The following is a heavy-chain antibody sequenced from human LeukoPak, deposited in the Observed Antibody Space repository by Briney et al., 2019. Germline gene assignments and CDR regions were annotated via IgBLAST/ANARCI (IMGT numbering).Heavy chain of an antibody. J-gene: IGHJ3*02. V-gene: IGHV1-69*05. CDR3: ATGVACSSTSCYSPAAFDI. D-gene: IGHD2-2*01. Sequence: ASVTVSCMASGGTFSSYAISWVRQAPGQGLEWMGGIIPIFGTANYAQKFQGRVTITTDESTSTAYMELSSLRSEDTAVYYCATGVACSSTSCYSPAAFDIWGQGTMVTVSS. CDR1: GGTFSSYA. CDR2: IIPIFGTA.